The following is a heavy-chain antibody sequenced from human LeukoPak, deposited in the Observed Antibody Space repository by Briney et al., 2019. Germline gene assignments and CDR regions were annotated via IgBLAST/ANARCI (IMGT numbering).Heavy chain of an antibody. J-gene: IGHJ5*02. CDR1: GGSISSYY. V-gene: IGHV4-4*07. CDR3: AREGLYCSSTSCYRAEFDP. Sequence: SETLSLTCTVSGGSISSYYWSWIRQPAGKGLEWIGRIYTSGSTNYNPSLTSRVTMSVDTSKNQFSLKLSSVTAADTAVYYCAREGLYCSSTSCYRAEFDPWGQGTLVTVSS. D-gene: IGHD2-2*01. CDR2: IYTSGST.